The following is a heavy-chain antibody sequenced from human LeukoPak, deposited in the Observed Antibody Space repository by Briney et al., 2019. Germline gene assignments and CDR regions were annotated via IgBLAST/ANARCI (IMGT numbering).Heavy chain of an antibody. V-gene: IGHV4-59*12. J-gene: IGHJ3*02. CDR3: ARPSRSVSTAGAFDI. D-gene: IGHD5/OR15-5a*01. CDR2: IYYSGTT. Sequence: SETLSLTCTVSGGSISSYYWSWIRQPPGKGLEWIGYIYYSGTTNYNPSLKSRVTISVDTSKNQFSLNLISVTAADTAVYYCARPSRSVSTAGAFDIWGQGTMVTVSS. CDR1: GGSISSYY.